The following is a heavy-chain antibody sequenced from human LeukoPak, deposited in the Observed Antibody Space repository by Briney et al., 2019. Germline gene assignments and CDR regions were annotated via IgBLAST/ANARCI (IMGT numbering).Heavy chain of an antibody. J-gene: IGHJ4*02. CDR1: GFTFSSYS. CDR2: ISSSSSYI. D-gene: IGHD6-13*01. V-gene: IGHV3-21*01. CDR3: AKDISGSWSIDY. Sequence: GGSLRLSCAASGFTFSSYSMNWVRQAPGKGLEWVSSISSSSSYIYYADSVKGRFTISRDNSKNTLYLQMNSLRAEDTAVYYCAKDISGSWSIDYWGQGTLVTVSS.